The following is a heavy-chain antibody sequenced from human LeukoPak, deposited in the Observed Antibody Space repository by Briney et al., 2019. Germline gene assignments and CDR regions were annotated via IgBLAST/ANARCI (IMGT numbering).Heavy chain of an antibody. J-gene: IGHJ4*02. CDR3: ARDFSGTSGCFDY. D-gene: IGHD2-8*01. CDR2: IIQDGSDE. Sequence: GGSLRLSCEASGFTFSLNWMSWVRQAPGKGLEWVANIIQDGSDEYYVDSVKGRFTISRDNAKNSLYLQMNSLRVEDTAVYYCARDFSGTSGCFDYWGQGTLVTVSS. V-gene: IGHV3-7*01. CDR1: GFTFSLNW.